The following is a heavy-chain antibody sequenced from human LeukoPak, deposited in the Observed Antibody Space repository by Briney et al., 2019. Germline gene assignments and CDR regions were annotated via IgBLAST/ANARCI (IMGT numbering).Heavy chain of an antibody. D-gene: IGHD4-23*01. Sequence: ASVKVSCKASGYTFTSYYMHWVRQAPGQGLEWMGIINPSGGGTSYAQKFQGRVTMTRDTSTSTVYMELSSLRSEDTAVYYCARDMDYGGNSESPHDYWGQGTLVTVSS. CDR3: ARDMDYGGNSESPHDY. CDR2: INPSGGGT. CDR1: GYTFTSYY. V-gene: IGHV1-46*01. J-gene: IGHJ4*02.